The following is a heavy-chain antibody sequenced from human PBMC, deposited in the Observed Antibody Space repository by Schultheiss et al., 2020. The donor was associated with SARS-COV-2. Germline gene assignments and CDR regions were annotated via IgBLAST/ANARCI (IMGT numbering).Heavy chain of an antibody. D-gene: IGHD6-19*01. Sequence: GGSLRLSCAASGFTFSSYAMSWVRQAPGKGLEWVAVISYDGSNKYYADSVKGRFTISRDNSKNTLYLQMNSLRAEDTAVYYCARVRSSGWAPFDYWGQGTLVTVSS. CDR1: GFTFSSYA. V-gene: IGHV3-30*03. CDR3: ARVRSSGWAPFDY. CDR2: ISYDGSNK. J-gene: IGHJ4*02.